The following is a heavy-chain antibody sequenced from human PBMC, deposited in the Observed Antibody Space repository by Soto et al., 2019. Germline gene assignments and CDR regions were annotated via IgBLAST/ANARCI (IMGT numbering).Heavy chain of an antibody. D-gene: IGHD5-18*01. J-gene: IGHJ4*02. CDR2: IYYSGTT. V-gene: IGHV4-31*03. Sequence: QVPLQESGPGLVKPSQTLSLTCTVSGGSISSEGYYWSWFRQRPGKGLEWIGDIYYSGTTYHNPSLRSRLTISGDASKNQFSLKLSSVTDADTALYYCARGRGYSYGPYYFDYWGQGTLVTVSS. CDR3: ARGRGYSYGPYYFDY. CDR1: GGSISSEGYY.